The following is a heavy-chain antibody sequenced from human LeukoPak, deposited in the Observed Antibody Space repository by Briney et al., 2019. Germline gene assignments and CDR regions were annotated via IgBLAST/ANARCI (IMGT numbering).Heavy chain of an antibody. J-gene: IGHJ3*02. CDR1: GFTVSSNY. CDR3: ATTLRYFDWYAFDI. Sequence: AGGSLRLSCAASGFTVSSNYMSWVRQAPGKGLEWVSVICSGGSTYYADSVKGRFTISRDNSKNTLYLQMNSLRAEDTAVYYCATTLRYFDWYAFDIWGQGTMVTVSS. V-gene: IGHV3-66*01. CDR2: ICSGGST. D-gene: IGHD3-9*01.